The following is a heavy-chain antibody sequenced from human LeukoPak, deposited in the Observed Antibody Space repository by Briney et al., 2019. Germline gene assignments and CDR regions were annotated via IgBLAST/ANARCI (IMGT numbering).Heavy chain of an antibody. D-gene: IGHD3-10*01. CDR2: IYRGDTT. Sequence: GGSLRLSCAASGFTVSSIYMSWVRQAPGKGLECVSIIYRGDTTFYADSVKGRFVISRDNSKNTLYLQMNGLRTEDTAVYYCARYYGSGSEPHYFDYWGQGTLVTVSS. CDR3: ARYYGSGSEPHYFDY. V-gene: IGHV3-66*01. J-gene: IGHJ4*02. CDR1: GFTVSSIY.